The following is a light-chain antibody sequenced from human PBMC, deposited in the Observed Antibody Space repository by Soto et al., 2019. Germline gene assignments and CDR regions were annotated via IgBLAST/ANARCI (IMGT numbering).Light chain of an antibody. CDR2: DAS. CDR1: QSVNSRF. Sequence: EIVLTQSPATLSLSPGERATLSCGASQSVNSRFLAWYQQKPGLAPRLLVYDASRRATGVPHRFSGSGSGTDFTLTISRLEPEDFAVYYCQQYVNSRNLTFGGGTKVEIK. V-gene: IGKV3D-20*01. CDR3: QQYVNSRNLT. J-gene: IGKJ4*01.